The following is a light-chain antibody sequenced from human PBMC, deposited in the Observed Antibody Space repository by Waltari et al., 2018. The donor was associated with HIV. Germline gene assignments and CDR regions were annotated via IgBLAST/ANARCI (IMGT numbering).Light chain of an antibody. Sequence: QSALTQPASVSGSPGQSITISCSGTSSDVGDYRSVSWYQLHPGKAPQLLIFQVNNRPSGVSIRFSGSKSGNTASRTISGLQTEDEGDYYCSSFAAGGTQVFGTGTKVTV. CDR2: QVN. CDR3: SSFAAGGTQV. CDR1: SSDVGDYRS. J-gene: IGLJ1*01. V-gene: IGLV2-14*01.